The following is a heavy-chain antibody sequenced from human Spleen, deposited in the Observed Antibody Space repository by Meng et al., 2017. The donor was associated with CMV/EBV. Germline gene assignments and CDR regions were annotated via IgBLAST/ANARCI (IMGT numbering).Heavy chain of an antibody. Sequence: SGFALKSHSMNWVRQAPGKGLEWVSFISSSSSYIFYAESMKGRFTVSRDNAKNSLYLQMDRLRVDDAALYYCARVPLLPGVGKTIDYWGQGTLVTVSS. CDR3: ARVPLLPGVGKTIDY. J-gene: IGHJ4*01. D-gene: IGHD1-26*01. CDR1: GFALKSHS. CDR2: ISSSSSYI. V-gene: IGHV3-21*06.